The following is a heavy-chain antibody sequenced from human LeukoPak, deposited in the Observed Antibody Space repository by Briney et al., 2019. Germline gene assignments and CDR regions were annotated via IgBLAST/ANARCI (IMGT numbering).Heavy chain of an antibody. V-gene: IGHV4-39*07. Sequence: SETLSLTCTVSGDSVTSTYYWGWIRQPPGKGLEWIGSTYYSGSTYYNPSLKSRVTISVDTSRNQFSLKLSSVTAADTAVYYCVRYRNCGSDCYDAFDIWGQGTMVTVSS. CDR2: TYYSGST. CDR3: VRYRNCGSDCYDAFDI. J-gene: IGHJ3*02. CDR1: GDSVTSTYY. D-gene: IGHD2-21*02.